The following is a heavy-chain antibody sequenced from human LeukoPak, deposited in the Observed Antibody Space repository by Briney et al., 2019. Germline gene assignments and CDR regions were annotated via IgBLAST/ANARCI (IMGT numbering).Heavy chain of an antibody. D-gene: IGHD2-2*01. CDR2: ISSSGSTT. V-gene: IGHV3-11*01. Sequence: GGSLRLSCAASGFTFRDYYMSWIRQAPGKGLEWVSYISSSGSTTYYADSVKGRFTISRDNSKDTLFLQMNSLRVEDTAVYYCAGLVGVGAGVFDIWGQGTMVTASS. CDR3: AGLVGVGAGVFDI. CDR1: GFTFRDYY. J-gene: IGHJ3*02.